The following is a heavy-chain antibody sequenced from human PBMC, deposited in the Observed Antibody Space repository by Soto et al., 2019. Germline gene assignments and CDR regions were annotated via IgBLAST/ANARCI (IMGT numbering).Heavy chain of an antibody. J-gene: IGHJ5*02. V-gene: IGHV3-23*01. CDR3: AKDQTDSWLNNWFDP. CDR2: ISGSGGST. CDR1: GFTFSSYA. Sequence: GGSLRLSCAASGFTFSSYAMSWVRQAPGKGLEWVSAISGSGGSTYYADSVKGRFTISRDNSKNTLYLQMNSLRAEDTAVFYCAKDQTDSWLNNWFDPWGQGTLVTVSS. D-gene: IGHD6-13*01.